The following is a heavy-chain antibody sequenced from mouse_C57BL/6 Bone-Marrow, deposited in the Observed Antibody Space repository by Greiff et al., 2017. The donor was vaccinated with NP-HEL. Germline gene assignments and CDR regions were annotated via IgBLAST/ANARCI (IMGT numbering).Heavy chain of an antibody. CDR1: GYAFSSSW. Sequence: QVQLQQSGPELVKPGASVKISCKASGYAFSSSWMNWVKQRPGKGLEWIGRIYPGDGDTNYNGKFKGKATLTADKSSSSLPSEDSAVYFCARRENSSYRYWYFDVWGTGTTVTVAS. J-gene: IGHJ1*03. D-gene: IGHD1-1*01. CDR3: ARRENSSYRYWYFDV. V-gene: IGHV1-82*01. CDR2: IYPGDGDT.